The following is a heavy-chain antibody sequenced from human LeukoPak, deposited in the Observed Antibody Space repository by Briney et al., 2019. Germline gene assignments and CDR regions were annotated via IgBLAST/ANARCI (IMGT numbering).Heavy chain of an antibody. V-gene: IGHV3-23*01. J-gene: IGHJ5*02. CDR3: ASRGQGELSLS. Sequence: GGTLRLSCAASGFTFSSYGMSWVRQAPGKGLEWVSAISGSGGSTYYADSVKGRFTISRDNAKNTLYLQMNSLRAEDTAVYYCASRGQGELSLSWGQGTLVTVSS. CDR2: ISGSGGST. D-gene: IGHD3-16*02. CDR1: GFTFSSYG.